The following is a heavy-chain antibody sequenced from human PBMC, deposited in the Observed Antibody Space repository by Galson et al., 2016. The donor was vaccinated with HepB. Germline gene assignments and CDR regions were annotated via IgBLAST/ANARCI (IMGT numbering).Heavy chain of an antibody. Sequence: TLSLTCSVSGGSISGGGYYWNWIRQHPGKGLEWIGYIYYSGNTYYNPSLKGRVTISVNTSKNHFSLRLSSVTAADTAIYYCARARYNWSNGRNWGQGALVTVSS. CDR1: GGSISGGGYY. D-gene: IGHD1/OR15-1a*01. CDR3: ARARYNWSNGRN. V-gene: IGHV4-31*03. J-gene: IGHJ4*02. CDR2: IYYSGNT.